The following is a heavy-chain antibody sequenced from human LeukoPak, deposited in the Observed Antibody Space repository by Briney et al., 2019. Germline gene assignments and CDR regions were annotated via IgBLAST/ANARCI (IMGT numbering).Heavy chain of an antibody. CDR2: INYSGRT. J-gene: IGHJ4*02. CDR1: GASISSSY. D-gene: IGHD6-19*01. V-gene: IGHV4-59*08. CDR3: ATWGIAVAGTFDY. Sequence: SATLSLTCTVSGASISSSYWSWIRQPPGKGLEWIGYINYSGRTNYNPSFKSRVAISVDTSKNQFSLKLSSVTAADTAVYYCATWGIAVAGTFDYWGQGTLVTVST.